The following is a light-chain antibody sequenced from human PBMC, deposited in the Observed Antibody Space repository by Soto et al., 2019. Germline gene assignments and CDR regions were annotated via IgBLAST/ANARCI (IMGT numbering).Light chain of an antibody. CDR3: QQYYRTLYN. J-gene: IGKJ2*01. CDR2: CAS. Sequence: DIVMTQSPDSLAVSLGERATINCKSSQSILYSSNNKNYLAWYQQKPGQPPKLLIYCASTRASGVPDRFSGSGSATDFTLTISDLQAEDVAVYYCQQYYRTLYNLGQGTKLEIK. V-gene: IGKV4-1*01. CDR1: QSILYSSNNKNY.